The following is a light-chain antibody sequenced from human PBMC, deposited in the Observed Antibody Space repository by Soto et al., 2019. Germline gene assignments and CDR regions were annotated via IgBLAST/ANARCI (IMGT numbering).Light chain of an antibody. V-gene: IGKV3-15*01. CDR1: QDISNY. CDR2: GTS. CDR3: QQYYKWPLT. J-gene: IGKJ4*01. Sequence: MTQSPSSLSASVGDRVTITCRASQDISNYLAWYQQKPGQAPRLLIYGTSTRATGVPARFSGSGSGTDFTLTISSLQSQDFAVYYCQQYYKWPLTFGGGTKVDI.